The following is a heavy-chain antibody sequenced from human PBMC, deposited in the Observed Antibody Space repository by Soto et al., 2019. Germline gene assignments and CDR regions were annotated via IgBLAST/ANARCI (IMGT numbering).Heavy chain of an antibody. D-gene: IGHD3-3*01. CDR1: GFSLSTSGVG. V-gene: IGHV2-5*01. Sequence: QITLKESGPTLVKPTQTLTLTCTFSGFSLSTSGVGVGWIRQPPGKALEWLALIYWNDDKRYSPSLKSRLTITKDTSKNQVVLTMTNMDPVDTATYYCAHTGPRRFLEWPHHYFDYWGQGTLVTVSS. CDR2: IYWNDDK. J-gene: IGHJ4*02. CDR3: AHTGPRRFLEWPHHYFDY.